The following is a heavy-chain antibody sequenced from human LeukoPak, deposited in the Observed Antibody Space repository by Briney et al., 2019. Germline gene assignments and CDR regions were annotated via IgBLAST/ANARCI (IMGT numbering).Heavy chain of an antibody. J-gene: IGHJ4*02. V-gene: IGHV3-74*01. CDR1: GFTFSSYW. Sequence: GGSLGLSCAASGFTFSSYWMHWVRQAPGKGLVWVSRINSDGSSTSYADSVKGRFTISRDNSKNTLYLQMNSLRAEDTAVYYCAKVPLSSSGWDREYYFDYWGQGTLVTVSS. CDR2: INSDGSST. CDR3: AKVPLSSSGWDREYYFDY. D-gene: IGHD6-19*01.